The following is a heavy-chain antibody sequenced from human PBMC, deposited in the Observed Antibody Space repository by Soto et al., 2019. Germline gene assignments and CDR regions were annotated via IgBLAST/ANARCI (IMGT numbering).Heavy chain of an antibody. CDR2: INHSGST. CDR1: GGSFSGYY. Sequence: SETLSLTCAVYGGSFSGYYWSWIRQPPGKGLEWIGEINHSGSTNYNPPLRSRVTISVDTSKNQFSLKLSSVTAADTAVYYCARADFWSGSFDYWGQGTLVTSPQ. CDR3: ARADFWSGSFDY. J-gene: IGHJ4*02. D-gene: IGHD3-3*01. V-gene: IGHV4-34*01.